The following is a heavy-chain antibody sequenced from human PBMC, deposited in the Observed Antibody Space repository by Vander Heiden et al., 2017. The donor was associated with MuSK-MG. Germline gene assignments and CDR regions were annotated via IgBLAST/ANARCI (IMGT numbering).Heavy chain of an antibody. Sequence: EVQLVESGGGLIQPGGSLRLSCTASEFTVSSNSMSWVRQAPGKGLEWVSVIYSGGSTYYADSVKGRFTISRDNSKNTLYLQMNSLRAEDTAVYYCARPKNYGEPPGAPYYYYSGMDVWSQGTTVTVSS. V-gene: IGHV3-53*01. CDR3: ARPKNYGEPPGAPYYYYSGMDV. CDR2: IYSGGST. J-gene: IGHJ6*02. CDR1: EFTVSSNS. D-gene: IGHD4-17*01.